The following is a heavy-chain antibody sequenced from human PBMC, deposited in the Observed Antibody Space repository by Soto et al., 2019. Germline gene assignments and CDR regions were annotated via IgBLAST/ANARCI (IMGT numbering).Heavy chain of an antibody. CDR3: ARLGTNGQTLDF. D-gene: IGHD3-16*01. CDR2: TYYRSKWYN. CDR1: GDSVSGNSAA. Sequence: PSQTLSLTCAISGDSVSGNSAAWNWIRQSPSRGLEWLGRTYYRSKWYNDYAVSVKSRITVTPDTSKNQFSLHLNSVTPEDTAVYYCARLGTNGQTLDFWGQGTLVTVSS. J-gene: IGHJ4*02. V-gene: IGHV6-1*01.